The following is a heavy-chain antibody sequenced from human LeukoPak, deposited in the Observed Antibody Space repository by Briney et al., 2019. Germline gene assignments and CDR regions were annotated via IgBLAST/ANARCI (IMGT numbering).Heavy chain of an antibody. V-gene: IGHV3-53*04. CDR3: ARDRIAAAGRDYYYYYGMDV. CDR2: IYSGGST. CDR1: GFTVSSNY. D-gene: IGHD6-13*01. Sequence: GGSLRLSCAASGFTVSSNYMSWVRQAPGKGLEWVSVIYSGGSTYYADSVKGRFTISRHNSKNTLYLQMNSLRAEDTAVYYCARDRIAAAGRDYYYYYGMDVWGQGTTVTVSS. J-gene: IGHJ6*02.